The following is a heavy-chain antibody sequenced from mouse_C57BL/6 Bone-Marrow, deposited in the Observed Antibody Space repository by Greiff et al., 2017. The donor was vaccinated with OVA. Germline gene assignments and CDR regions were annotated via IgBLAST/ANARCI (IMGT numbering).Heavy chain of an antibody. Sequence: FQLQPSGPELVKPGASVKISCKASGYSFTGYYMNWVKQSPEKSLEWIGEINPSTGGTTYNQKFKAKATLTVDKSSSTAYMQLKSLTSEDSAVYYCARRWFAYWGQGTLVTVSA. CDR2: INPSTGGT. J-gene: IGHJ3*01. V-gene: IGHV1-42*01. CDR1: GYSFTGYY. CDR3: ARRWFAY.